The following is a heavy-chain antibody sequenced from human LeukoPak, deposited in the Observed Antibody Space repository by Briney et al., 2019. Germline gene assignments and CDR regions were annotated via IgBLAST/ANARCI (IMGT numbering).Heavy chain of an antibody. CDR3: ARVGSSSYGYAWYFDL. Sequence: ASVKVSCKASGYTFTSYDINWVRQATGQGLEWMGWMNPNSGNTGCAQKFQGRVTMTRNTSISTAYMELSSLRSEDTAVYYCARVGSSSYGYAWYFDLWGRGTLVTVSS. J-gene: IGHJ2*01. CDR1: GYTFTSYD. D-gene: IGHD5-18*01. CDR2: MNPNSGNT. V-gene: IGHV1-8*01.